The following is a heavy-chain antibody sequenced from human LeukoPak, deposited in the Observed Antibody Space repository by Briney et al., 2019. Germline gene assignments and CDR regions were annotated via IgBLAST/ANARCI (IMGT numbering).Heavy chain of an antibody. CDR3: ASVTGELYYYGMDV. D-gene: IGHD7-27*01. CDR1: GYTFTSYY. V-gene: IGHV1-2*02. CDR2: INPNSGGT. Sequence: GASVKVSCKASGYTFTSYYMHWVRQAPGQGLEWMGWINPNSGGTNYAQKFQGRVTMTRDTSISTAYMELSRLRSDDTAVYYCASVTGELYYYGMDVWGQGTTVTVSS. J-gene: IGHJ6*02.